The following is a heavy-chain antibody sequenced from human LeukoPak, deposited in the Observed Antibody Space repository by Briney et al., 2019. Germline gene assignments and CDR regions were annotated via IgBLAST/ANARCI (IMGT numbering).Heavy chain of an antibody. V-gene: IGHV3-11*04. D-gene: IGHD3-22*01. J-gene: IGHJ4*02. CDR1: GFTFSDYY. Sequence: PGGSLRLSCAASGFTFSDYYMSWIRQAPGKGLEWVSYISSSGSTIYYADSVKGRFTISRDNAKNSLYLQMNSLRAEDTAVYYCARDVPTYDSSGYTLWGQGTLVTVSS. CDR3: ARDVPTYDSSGYTL. CDR2: ISSSGSTI.